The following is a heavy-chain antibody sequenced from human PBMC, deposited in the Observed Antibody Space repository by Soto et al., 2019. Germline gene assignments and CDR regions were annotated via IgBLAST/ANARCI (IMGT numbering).Heavy chain of an antibody. CDR1: GGSISSGDYY. CDR2: TYYSGST. J-gene: IGHJ4*02. V-gene: IGHV4-30-4*01. D-gene: IGHD3-22*01. Sequence: PSETLSLTCTVSGGSISSGDYYWSWIRQPPGKGLEWIGYTYYSGSTYYNPSLKSRVTISVDTSKNQFSLKLSSVTAADTAVYYCARAVYYYDSSGYDYWGQGTLVTVSS. CDR3: ARAVYYYDSSGYDY.